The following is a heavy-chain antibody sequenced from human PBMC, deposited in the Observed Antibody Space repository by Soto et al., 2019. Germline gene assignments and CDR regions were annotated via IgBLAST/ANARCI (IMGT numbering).Heavy chain of an antibody. Sequence: HSGSLGIASAASGVRVISYAMDWVRQTPGKGLEWVAVISYDGSNKYYADSVKGRFTISRDNSKNTLYLQMNSLRAEDTAVYYCARDHHGDYYYGYYYYSGMDVWGQGTTVPVSS. D-gene: IGHD4-17*01. V-gene: IGHV3-30-3*01. J-gene: IGHJ6*02. CDR2: ISYDGSNK. CDR1: GVRVISYA. CDR3: ARDHHGDYYYGYYYYSGMDV.